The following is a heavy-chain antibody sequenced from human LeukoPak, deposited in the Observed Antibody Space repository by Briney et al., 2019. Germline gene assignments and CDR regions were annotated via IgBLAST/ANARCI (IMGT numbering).Heavy chain of an antibody. CDR2: IYVTGNYI. CDR3: AREFNTIGNFDY. J-gene: IGHJ4*02. Sequence: KAGGSLRLFCATSGLTFSRFSVRWARQAPGKGLEWVAYIYVTGNYIFYADSVKGRVAISRDNAKISVFLQMNSQRVEDTAVYYCAREFNTIGNFDYWGQGALVTVSS. CDR1: GLTFSRFS. D-gene: IGHD1-14*01. V-gene: IGHV3-21*01.